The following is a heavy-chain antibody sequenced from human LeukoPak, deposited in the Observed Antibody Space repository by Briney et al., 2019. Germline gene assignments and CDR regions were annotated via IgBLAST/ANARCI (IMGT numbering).Heavy chain of an antibody. CDR1: GFTFSGFW. CDR3: ASTAYYYGPGRAFDI. D-gene: IGHD3-10*01. Sequence: GGSLRLSCAASGFTFSGFWMHWVRQAPGKGLVWVSCISFDGSDATYADSVKGRFTISRDNAKNTLHLQMDSLTVEDTAVYYCASTAYYYGPGRAFDIWGQGTMVTVSS. CDR2: ISFDGSDA. J-gene: IGHJ3*02. V-gene: IGHV3-74*01.